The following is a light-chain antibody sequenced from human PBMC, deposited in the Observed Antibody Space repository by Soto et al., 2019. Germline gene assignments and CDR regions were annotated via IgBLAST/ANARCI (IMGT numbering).Light chain of an antibody. J-gene: IGKJ3*01. CDR2: KAS. CDR1: QSISSW. V-gene: IGKV1-5*03. Sequence: DIQMTQSPSTLSASVGDRVTITCRASQSISSWLAWYQQKPGKAPKLLIYKASTLESGVPSRFSGSGSGTDFTLTISSLEPEDLAVYYCQQRGTFGPGTKVDI. CDR3: QQRGT.